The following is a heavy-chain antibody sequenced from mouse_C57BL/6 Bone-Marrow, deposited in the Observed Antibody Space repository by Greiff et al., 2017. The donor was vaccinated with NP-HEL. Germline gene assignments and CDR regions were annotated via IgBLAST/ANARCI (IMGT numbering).Heavy chain of an antibody. J-gene: IGHJ3*01. D-gene: IGHD1-1*01. CDR1: GFTFSDYY. Sequence: EVKLVESGGGLVQPGGSLKLSCAASGFTFSDYYMYWVRQTPEKRLEWVAYISNGGGSTYYPDTVKGRFTISRDNAKNTLYLQMSRLKSEDTAMYYCARHRGYYGSSPWFAYWGQGTLVTVSA. V-gene: IGHV5-12*01. CDR3: ARHRGYYGSSPWFAY. CDR2: ISNGGGST.